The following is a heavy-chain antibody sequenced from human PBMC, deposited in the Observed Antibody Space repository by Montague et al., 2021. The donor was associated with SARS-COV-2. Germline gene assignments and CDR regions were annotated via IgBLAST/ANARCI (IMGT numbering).Heavy chain of an antibody. V-gene: IGHV4-59*12. Sequence: SETLSLTCTVSSGSISSYYWSWIRQPPGKGLEWIGYIYYSGSTNYNPSLKSQVTISVDTSKNQFSLKLRSVTVADTAVYYCARGTGDSSSWYRAFEIWGQGTMVTVSS. J-gene: IGHJ3*02. CDR3: ARGTGDSSSWYRAFEI. D-gene: IGHD6-13*01. CDR1: SGSISSYY. CDR2: IYYSGST.